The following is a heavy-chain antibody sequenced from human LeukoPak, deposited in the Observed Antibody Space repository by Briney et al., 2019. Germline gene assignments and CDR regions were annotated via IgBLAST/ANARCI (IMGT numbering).Heavy chain of an antibody. CDR1: GGSISSHY. J-gene: IGHJ6*03. CDR2: IYSNGFT. CDR3: ARGRDYDATTYWGDFYMDV. Sequence: SETLSLTCSVSGGSISSHYWSWIRQPPGTGLEWIGYIYSNGFTNSNPSLKSRVTISVDTSKNQFSLKLNSVTAADTAVYYCARGRDYDATTYWGDFYMDVWGKGTTVTVSS. D-gene: IGHD4/OR15-4a*01. V-gene: IGHV4-59*11.